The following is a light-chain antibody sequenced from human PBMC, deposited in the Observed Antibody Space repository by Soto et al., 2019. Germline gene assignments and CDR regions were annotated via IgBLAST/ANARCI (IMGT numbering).Light chain of an antibody. J-gene: IGLJ1*01. CDR2: GVK. V-gene: IGLV2-14*01. Sequence: ALTQPASLSWSPGQSITISCTVSGRDIGAYDYVSWYQQHPGKAPKLLIYGVKNRPSGVSYRFSASKSAFTASLTISGLQAEDEAHYYCSSYTTSYFYVFGPGTKVTVL. CDR3: SSYTTSYFYV. CDR1: GRDIGAYDY.